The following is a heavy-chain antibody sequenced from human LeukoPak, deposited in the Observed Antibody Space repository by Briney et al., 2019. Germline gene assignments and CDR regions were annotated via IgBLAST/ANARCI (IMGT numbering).Heavy chain of an antibody. CDR2: ISSSSSYI. D-gene: IGHD3-10*01. V-gene: IGHV3-21*01. Sequence: KPGGSLRLSCAASGFTFSSYSMNWVRQAPGKGLEWVSPISSSSSYIYYADSVKGRFTISRDNAKNSLYLQMNSLRAEDTAVYYCARVNYYGSGSYYKAPYYYGMDVWGKGTTVTVSS. CDR1: GFTFSSYS. J-gene: IGHJ6*04. CDR3: ARVNYYGSGSYYKAPYYYGMDV.